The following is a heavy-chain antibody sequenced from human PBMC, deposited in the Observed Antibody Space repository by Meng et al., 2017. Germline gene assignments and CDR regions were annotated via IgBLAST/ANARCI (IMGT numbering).Heavy chain of an antibody. J-gene: IGHJ4*02. CDR2: TYDRSKWYN. CDR1: GDTVSSDSAA. V-gene: IGHV6-1*01. CDR3: ASGWSMFQT. Sequence: QLQQSGPGLMNPSQTLPLTCAISGDTVSSDSAAWHWIRQSPSGGLEWLGRTYDRSKWYNDFAVSVKSRIFINPDTSKTHFSLQLNSVTPEDTAVYYCASGWSMFQTWGQGTLVTVSS. D-gene: IGHD3-10*02.